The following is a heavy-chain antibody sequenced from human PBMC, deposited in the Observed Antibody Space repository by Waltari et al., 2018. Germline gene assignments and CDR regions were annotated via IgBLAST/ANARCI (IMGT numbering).Heavy chain of an antibody. V-gene: IGHV4-39*01. CDR3: ARSNWGYYFDY. CDR1: GGSISSSSYY. CDR2: IYYSGST. J-gene: IGHJ4*02. D-gene: IGHD7-27*01. Sequence: QLQLQESGPGLVKPSETLSLTCTVSGGSISSSSYYWGWIRQPPGKGLEWIGSIYYSGSTYYNPSLKSRFTISVDTSKNQFSLKLSSVTAADTAVYYCARSNWGYYFDYWGQGTLVTVSS.